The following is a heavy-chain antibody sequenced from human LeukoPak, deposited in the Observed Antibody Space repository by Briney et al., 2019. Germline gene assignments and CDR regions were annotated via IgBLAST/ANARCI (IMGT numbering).Heavy chain of an antibody. V-gene: IGHV4-59*12. D-gene: IGHD3-22*01. Sequence: SETLSLTCTVSGGSISSYYWSWIRQPPGKGLEWIGYIYNSGSTNYNPSLKSRVTISVDTSKNRFSLKLSSVTAADTAVYYCARGRGDSSGYYYFDYWGQGTLVTVSS. CDR2: IYNSGST. CDR3: ARGRGDSSGYYYFDY. J-gene: IGHJ4*02. CDR1: GGSISSYY.